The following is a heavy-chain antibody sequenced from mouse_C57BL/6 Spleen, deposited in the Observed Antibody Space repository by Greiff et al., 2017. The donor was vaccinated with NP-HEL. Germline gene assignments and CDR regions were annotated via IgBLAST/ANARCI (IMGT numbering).Heavy chain of an antibody. CDR1: GFTFSDYG. CDR2: ISSGSSTI. V-gene: IGHV5-17*01. CDR3: ARQIYYGNYFDY. J-gene: IGHJ2*01. Sequence: EVKLQESGGGLVKPGGSLKLSCAASGFTFSDYGMHWVRQAPEKGLEWVAYISSGSSTIYYADTVKGRFTISRDNAKNTLFLQMTSLRSEDTAMYYWARQIYYGNYFDYWGQGTTLTVSS. D-gene: IGHD2-1*01.